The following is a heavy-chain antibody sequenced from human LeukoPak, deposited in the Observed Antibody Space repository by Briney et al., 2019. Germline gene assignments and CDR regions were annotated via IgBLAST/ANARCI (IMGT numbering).Heavy chain of an antibody. CDR3: AGPPRGYCTNGVCYHPFDY. J-gene: IGHJ4*02. Sequence: GGSLRLSCAASGFTFSSYAMSWVRQAPGKGLEWVSAISGSGGSTYYADSVKGRFTISRDNSKNTLYLQMNSLRAEDTAVYYCAGPPRGYCTNGVCYHPFDYWGQGTLVTVSS. CDR2: ISGSGGST. D-gene: IGHD2-8*01. CDR1: GFTFSSYA. V-gene: IGHV3-23*01.